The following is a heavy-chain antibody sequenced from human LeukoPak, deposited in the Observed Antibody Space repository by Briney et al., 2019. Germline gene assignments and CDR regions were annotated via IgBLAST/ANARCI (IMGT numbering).Heavy chain of an antibody. Sequence: PGGSLRLSCAASGFTFSSYAMSWVRQAPGKGLEWVSAISGSGGSTYYADSVKGRFTISRDNSKNTLYLQMNSLRAEDTAVYYCAKDRAYCSGGSCYSDFDYWGQGTLVTVSS. CDR3: AKDRAYCSGGSCYSDFDY. CDR2: ISGSGGST. D-gene: IGHD2-15*01. J-gene: IGHJ4*02. CDR1: GFTFSSYA. V-gene: IGHV3-23*01.